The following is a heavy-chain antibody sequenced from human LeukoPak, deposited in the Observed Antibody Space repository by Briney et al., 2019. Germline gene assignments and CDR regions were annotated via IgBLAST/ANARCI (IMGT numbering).Heavy chain of an antibody. CDR1: GGSISSSSYY. CDR3: ARVVTVGPSCHFDY. CDR2: IYYSGST. V-gene: IGHV4-39*07. D-gene: IGHD2-2*01. J-gene: IGHJ4*02. Sequence: SETLSLTCTVSGGSISSSSYYWGWIRQPPGKGLEWIGSIYYSGSTYYNPSLKSRVTISVDTSKNQFSLKLSSVTAADTAVYYCARVVTVGPSCHFDYWGQGTLVTVSS.